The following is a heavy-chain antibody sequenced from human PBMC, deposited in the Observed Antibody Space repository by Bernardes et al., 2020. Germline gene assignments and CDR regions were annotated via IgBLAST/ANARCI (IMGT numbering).Heavy chain of an antibody. CDR2: ISSSSSYI. CDR3: ARGGFYSKDGNDY. CDR1: GFTFSSYS. V-gene: IGHV3-21*01. D-gene: IGHD4-4*01. J-gene: IGHJ4*02. Sequence: GGSLLLSCAASGFTFSSYSMNWVRQAPGKGLEWVSSISSSSSYIYYADSVKGRFTISRDNAKNSLYLQMNSLRAEDTAVYYCARGGFYSKDGNDYWGQGTLVTVSS.